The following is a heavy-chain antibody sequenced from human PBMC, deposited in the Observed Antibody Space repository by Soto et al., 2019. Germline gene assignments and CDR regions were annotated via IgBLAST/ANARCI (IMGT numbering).Heavy chain of an antibody. CDR2: IYHTGRT. CDR1: GDSMSRGDYY. J-gene: IGHJ3*02. D-gene: IGHD4-17*01. V-gene: IGHV4-30-4*01. CDR3: ARDPLYDYGDLSHVFDM. Sequence: QVQLQESGPGLVKPSQTLSLSCTVSGDSMSRGDYYWSWIRQPPGKGLEWIGFIYHTGRTYYSPSLKGRVDISVDTSKNQFSLKLSSVNAAVTAVYYCARDPLYDYGDLSHVFDMWGQGTMVTVSS.